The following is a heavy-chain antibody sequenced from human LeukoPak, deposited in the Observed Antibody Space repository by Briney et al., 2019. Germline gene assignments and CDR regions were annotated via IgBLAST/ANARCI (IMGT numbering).Heavy chain of an antibody. V-gene: IGHV3-30*02. D-gene: IGHD3-22*01. CDR1: GFTFSSYG. Sequence: PGGSLRLSCAASGFTFSSYGMHWVRQAPGKGLEWVAFIRYDGSNKYYADSVKGRFTISRDNSKNTLYLQMNSLRAEDTAVYYSAKVNEYYDSGNYWGQGTLVTVSS. CDR3: AKVNEYYDSGNY. J-gene: IGHJ4*02. CDR2: IRYDGSNK.